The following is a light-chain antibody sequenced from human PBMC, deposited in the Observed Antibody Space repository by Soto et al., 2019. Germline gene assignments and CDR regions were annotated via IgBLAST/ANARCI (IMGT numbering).Light chain of an antibody. CDR3: SSYTSSSSLEGV. J-gene: IGLJ1*01. Sequence: QSALTQPASVSGSPGQSITISCTGNSSDVGGYNYVSWYQQHPGKAPKLMIYDVSHRPSGVSNRFSGSKSGNMASLTISGLQAEDEADYYCSSYTSSSSLEGVFGTGTKLTV. V-gene: IGLV2-14*03. CDR1: SSDVGGYNY. CDR2: DVS.